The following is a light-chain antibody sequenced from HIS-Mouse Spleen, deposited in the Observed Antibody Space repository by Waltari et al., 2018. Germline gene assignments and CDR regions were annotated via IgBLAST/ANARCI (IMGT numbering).Light chain of an antibody. CDR3: QQYDTTPYT. J-gene: IGKJ2*01. V-gene: IGKV4-1*01. CDR2: WAS. Sequence: DIVMTPSPDSLAVSLGERATINCQSSQSVLYSSNNKNYLAWYQQKPGQPTKLLIYWASTRESGVPDRFSGSGSGTDFTLTISSLQAEDVAVYYCQQYDTTPYTFGQGTKLEIK. CDR1: QSVLYSSNNKNY.